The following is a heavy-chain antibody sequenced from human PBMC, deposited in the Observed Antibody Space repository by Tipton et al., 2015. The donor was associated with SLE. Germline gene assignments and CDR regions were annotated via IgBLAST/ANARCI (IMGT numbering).Heavy chain of an antibody. CDR2: ISWNGDAI. CDR1: GFAFDDYA. J-gene: IGHJ3*02. CDR3: ARDDAYYDILTGPTPDAFDI. Sequence: SLRLSCVASGFAFDDYAMHWVRQAPGKGLEWVSGISWNGDAIGYADSVKGRFTISRDNSKNTLYLQMNSLRAEDTAVYYCARDDAYYDILTGPTPDAFDIWGQGTMVTVSS. D-gene: IGHD3-9*01. V-gene: IGHV3-9*01.